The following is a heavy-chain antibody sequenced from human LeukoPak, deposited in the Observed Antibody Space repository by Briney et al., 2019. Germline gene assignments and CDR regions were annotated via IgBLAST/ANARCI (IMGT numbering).Heavy chain of an antibody. CDR1: GFTFSSYA. J-gene: IGHJ5*02. D-gene: IGHD3-22*01. CDR2: IIPILGIA. CDR3: ARDKGGYSWVANWFDP. V-gene: IGHV1-69*04. Sequence: GGSLRLSCAASGFTFSSYAISWVRQAPGQGLEWMGRIIPILGIANYAQKFQGRVTITADKSTSTAYMELSSLRSEDTAVYYCARDKGGYSWVANWFDPWGQGTLVTVSS.